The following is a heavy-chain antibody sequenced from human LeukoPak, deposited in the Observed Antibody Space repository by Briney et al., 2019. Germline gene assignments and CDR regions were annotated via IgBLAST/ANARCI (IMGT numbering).Heavy chain of an antibody. CDR1: GFTFSSYA. CDR2: ISYDGSNK. CDR3: VRVTHSSYSYGYGHGDY. V-gene: IGHV3-30-3*01. Sequence: GGSLRLSCAASGFTFSSYAMHWVRQAPGKGLEWVAVISYDGSNKYYADSVKGRFTISRDNSKNTLYLQMNSLRAEDTAVYYCVRVTHSSYSYGYGHGDYWGQGTLVTASS. D-gene: IGHD5-18*01. J-gene: IGHJ4*02.